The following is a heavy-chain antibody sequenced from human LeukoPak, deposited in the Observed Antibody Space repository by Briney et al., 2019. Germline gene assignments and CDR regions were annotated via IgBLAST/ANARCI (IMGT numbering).Heavy chain of an antibody. CDR1: GYTFTGYY. CDR3: ARGLADIEVVAPFQH. J-gene: IGHJ1*01. V-gene: IGHV1-2*02. D-gene: IGHD2-21*01. Sequence: GASVKASCKASGYTFTGYYMHWVRQAPGQGLEWMGWINPNSGGTNYAQKFQGRVTMTRDTSISTAYMELSRLRSDDTAVYYCARGLADIEVVAPFQHWGQGTLVTVSS. CDR2: INPNSGGT.